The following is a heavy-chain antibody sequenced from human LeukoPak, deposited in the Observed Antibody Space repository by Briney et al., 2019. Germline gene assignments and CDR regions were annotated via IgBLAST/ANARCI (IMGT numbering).Heavy chain of an antibody. D-gene: IGHD3-10*01. J-gene: IGHJ4*02. CDR1: GGTFSSYA. CDR3: TSGSGSYYNGRVDY. Sequence: ASVKVSCKASGGTFSSYAINWVRQAPGQGLEWMGGIIPIFDTANYAQKFQGRVTITADKSTSTAYMELSSLRSEDTAVYYCTSGSGSYYNGRVDYWGQGTLVTVSS. CDR2: IIPIFDTA. V-gene: IGHV1-69*06.